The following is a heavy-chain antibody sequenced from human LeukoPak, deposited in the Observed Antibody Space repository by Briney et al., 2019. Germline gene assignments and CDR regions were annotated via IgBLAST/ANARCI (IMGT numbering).Heavy chain of an antibody. CDR2: INPNTGDT. CDR3: VSAYDQ. Sequence: ASVTVSCKASGYRFNDSYIHWVRQAPGHGFEWMGWINPNTGDTKYAKMFQGRVTMTTGASISTAYMELSGLRSADTAIYFCVSAYDQWGQGTLVTVSS. V-gene: IGHV1-2*02. J-gene: IGHJ5*02. CDR1: GYRFNDSY.